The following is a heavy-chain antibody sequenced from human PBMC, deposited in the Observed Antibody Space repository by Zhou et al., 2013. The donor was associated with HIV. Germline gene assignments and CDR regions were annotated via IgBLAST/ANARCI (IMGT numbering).Heavy chain of an antibody. D-gene: IGHD6-13*01. CDR2: INPSGGST. J-gene: IGHJ3*02. CDR3: ARDRGDGSWSASDAFDT. CDR1: GGTFTGYY. V-gene: IGHV1-46*01. Sequence: QVQLVQSGAEVKKPGSSVKVSCKVSGGTFTGYYMHWVRQAPGQGLEWMGIINPSGGSTSYAQKFQGRVTVTRDTSTNTDYMELRSLRSDDTAVYYCARDRGDGSWSASDAFDTWGQGTMVTVSS.